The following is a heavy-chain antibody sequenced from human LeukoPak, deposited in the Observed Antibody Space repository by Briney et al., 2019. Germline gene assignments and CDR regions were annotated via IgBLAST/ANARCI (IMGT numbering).Heavy chain of an antibody. CDR2: INPSGGIT. V-gene: IGHV1-46*01. J-gene: IGHJ4*02. Sequence: ASVKVSCKASGSTFTSYYMHWVRQAPGQGLEWMGIINPSGGITSYAQKFQGRVTMTRDTSTSTVYMELSSLRSEDTAVYYCARDGGGSYSRGYFDYWGQGTLVTVSS. D-gene: IGHD1-26*01. CDR3: ARDGGGSYSRGYFDY. CDR1: GSTFTSYY.